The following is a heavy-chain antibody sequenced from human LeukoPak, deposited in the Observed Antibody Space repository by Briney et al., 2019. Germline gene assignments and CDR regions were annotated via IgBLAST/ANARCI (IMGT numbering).Heavy chain of an antibody. D-gene: IGHD3-16*01. CDR3: ARDSDDYVWGSTNYFDY. CDR2: IYTSGST. CDR1: GGSISSGSYY. Sequence: SQTLSLTCTVSGGSISSGSYYWSWIRQPAGKGLEWIGRIYTSGSTNYNPSLKSRVTISVDTSKNQFSLKLSSVTAADTAVYYCARDSDDYVWGSTNYFDYWGQGTLVTVS. V-gene: IGHV4-61*02. J-gene: IGHJ4*02.